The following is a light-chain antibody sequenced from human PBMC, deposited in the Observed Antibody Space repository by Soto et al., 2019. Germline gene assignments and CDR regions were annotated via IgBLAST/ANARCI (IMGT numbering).Light chain of an antibody. CDR2: EVS. J-gene: IGLJ1*01. CDR1: SSDVGDYNS. CDR3: SSYTSSRTLEV. V-gene: IGLV2-14*01. Sequence: QSALTQPRSVSGSPGQSVTVSCIGTSSDVGDYNSVSWYQQHPGKAPKLMIYEVSNRPSGVSNRFSGSKSGNTASLTISGLQAEDEADYYCSSYTSSRTLEVFGTGTKVTVL.